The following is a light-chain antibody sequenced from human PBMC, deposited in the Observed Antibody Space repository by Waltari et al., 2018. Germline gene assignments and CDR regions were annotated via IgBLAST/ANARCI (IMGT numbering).Light chain of an antibody. J-gene: IGKJ2*01. V-gene: IGKV3-15*01. CDR2: GES. Sequence: EIVLTQSPGTLSVSPGERATLACRASYSIDSNLAGYQQKPGQAPRLLISGESNRVMGTPARFSGSGSGREFTLTISSVQSEDIAVYYCQQWNSWPSFGQGTRLQIK. CDR1: YSIDSN. CDR3: QQWNSWPS.